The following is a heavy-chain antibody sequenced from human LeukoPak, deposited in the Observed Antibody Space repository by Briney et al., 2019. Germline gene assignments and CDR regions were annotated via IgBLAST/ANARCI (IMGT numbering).Heavy chain of an antibody. CDR2: ISSSSSYI. J-gene: IGHJ5*02. D-gene: IGHD3-9*01. CDR3: ARKVGLTGP. Sequence: GGSLRLSCAASGFTFSSYSMNWVRQAPGKGLEWVSSISSSSSYIYYADSVKGRFTISKDNAKNSLYLQINSLRAEETAVYYCARKVGLTGPWGQGTLVTVSS. V-gene: IGHV3-21*01. CDR1: GFTFSSYS.